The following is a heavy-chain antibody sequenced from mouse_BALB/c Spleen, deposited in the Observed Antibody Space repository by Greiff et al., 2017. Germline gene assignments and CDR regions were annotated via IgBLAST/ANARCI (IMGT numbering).Heavy chain of an antibody. CDR1: GYTFTSYW. D-gene: IGHD2-1*01. CDR2: INPSTGYT. Sequence: QVQLQQSGAELAKPGASVKMSCEASGYTFTSYWMHWVKQRPGQGLEWIGYINPSTGYTEYNQKFKDKATLTADKSSSTAYMQLSSLTSEDSAVYYCATLYYYWGQGTSVTVSS. V-gene: IGHV1-7*01. J-gene: IGHJ4*01. CDR3: ATLYYY.